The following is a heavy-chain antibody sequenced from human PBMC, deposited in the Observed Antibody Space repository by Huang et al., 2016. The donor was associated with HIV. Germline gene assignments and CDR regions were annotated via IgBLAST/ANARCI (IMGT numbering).Heavy chain of an antibody. Sequence: QQQLQQWGAGLLKPSETLSLTCAVYGGSFTNYYWGWIRQPPGKGLEWIGEINNGGSTHYSPSLKSRVTISLYTSKNQVSLKLTSVSAADTAVYYCVRGPRYVSADWYARLRNYWFFDLWGRGSLVSVSS. CDR1: GGSFTNYY. CDR3: VRGPRYVSADWYARLRNYWFFDL. CDR2: INNGGST. J-gene: IGHJ2*01. D-gene: IGHD3-9*01. V-gene: IGHV4-34*01.